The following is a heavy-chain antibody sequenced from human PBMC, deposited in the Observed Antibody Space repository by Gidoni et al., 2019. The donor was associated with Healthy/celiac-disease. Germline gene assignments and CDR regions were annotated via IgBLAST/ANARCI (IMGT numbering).Heavy chain of an antibody. Sequence: QLQLQESGPGLVKPSETLSLTCTVSGGSISSSSYYWGWIRQPPGKGLEWIGSIYYSGSTYYNPSLKSRVTISVDTSKNQFSLKLSSVTAADTAVYYCARTIRIYGGNVDNWFDPWGQGTLVTVSS. CDR3: ARTIRIYGGNVDNWFDP. V-gene: IGHV4-39*01. CDR2: IYYSGST. J-gene: IGHJ5*02. CDR1: GGSISSSSYY. D-gene: IGHD4-17*01.